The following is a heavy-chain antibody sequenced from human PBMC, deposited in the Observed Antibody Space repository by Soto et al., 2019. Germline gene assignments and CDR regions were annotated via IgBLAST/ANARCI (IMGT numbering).Heavy chain of an antibody. D-gene: IGHD3-10*01. Sequence: GGSLRLSCTVSGFTFSSYAMSWVRQAPGKGLEWVSAISGSGGSTYYADSVKGRFTIPRDNSKNTLYLQMNSLRAEDTAVYYCAKVRGRGDFDYWGQGTLVTVSS. J-gene: IGHJ4*02. CDR1: GFTFSSYA. CDR3: AKVRGRGDFDY. CDR2: ISGSGGST. V-gene: IGHV3-23*01.